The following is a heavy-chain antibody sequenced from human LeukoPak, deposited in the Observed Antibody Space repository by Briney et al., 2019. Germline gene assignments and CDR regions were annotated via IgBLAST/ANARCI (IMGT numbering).Heavy chain of an antibody. CDR1: GFTFSAYS. CDR2: ISASSNPI. Sequence: GGSLRLSCAASGFTFSAYSMNWVRQAPGKGLEWVSHISASSNPIYYADSVKGRFTISRDNAKNSLYLQMNSLRAEDTAVYYCARGPSGYHNTGGQGTLVTVSS. V-gene: IGHV3-48*01. J-gene: IGHJ4*02. D-gene: IGHD5-12*01. CDR3: ARGPSGYHNT.